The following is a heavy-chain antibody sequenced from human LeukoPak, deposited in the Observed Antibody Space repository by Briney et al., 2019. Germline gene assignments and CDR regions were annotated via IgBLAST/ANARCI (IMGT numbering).Heavy chain of an antibody. V-gene: IGHV3-30*04. Sequence: GGSLRLSCAASVFTFSSYAMHWVRQAPGKGLEWVAVISYDGSNKYYADSVKGRFTISRDNSKNTLYLQMNSLRAEDTAVYYCARGSYSTVPELFDYWGQGTLVTVSS. CDR1: VFTFSSYA. J-gene: IGHJ4*02. D-gene: IGHD4-11*01. CDR2: ISYDGSNK. CDR3: ARGSYSTVPELFDY.